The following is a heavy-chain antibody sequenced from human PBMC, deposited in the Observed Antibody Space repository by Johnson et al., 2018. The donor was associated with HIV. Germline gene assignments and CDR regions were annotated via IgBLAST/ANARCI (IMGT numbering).Heavy chain of an antibody. V-gene: IGHV3-33*06. CDR1: GFTFSSYG. Sequence: VQLVESGGGVVQPGRSLRLSCAASGFTFSSYGMHWVRQAPGKGLEWVAVIWYDGSNKYYADSVKGRFTISRDNSKNTLYLQMNKLRAEDTALYYCAKEGSSSPWAFDIWGQGTMVTVSS. J-gene: IGHJ3*02. CDR2: IWYDGSNK. CDR3: AKEGSSSPWAFDI. D-gene: IGHD2-15*01.